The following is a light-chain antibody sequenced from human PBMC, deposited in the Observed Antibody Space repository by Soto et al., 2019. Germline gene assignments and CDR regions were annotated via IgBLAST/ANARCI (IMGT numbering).Light chain of an antibody. V-gene: IGKV3-20*01. J-gene: IGKJ1*01. CDR2: DAS. CDR1: QSVRSTY. Sequence: EIVLTQSPCTLSLSPGERATLSCRASQSVRSTYLAWYQQKPGQAPRLLIYDASSRATGIPDRFSGSGSGTDFTLTISRLEPEDFAVYYCQQYGSSRPTFGQGTKVEIK. CDR3: QQYGSSRPT.